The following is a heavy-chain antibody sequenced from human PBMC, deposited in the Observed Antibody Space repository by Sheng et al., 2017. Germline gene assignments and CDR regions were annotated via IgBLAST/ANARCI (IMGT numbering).Heavy chain of an antibody. Sequence: EVQLVESGGGSVHPGESLRLSCAASGFTSSRHWMQWVRQAPGKGLVWVSRIDGDGSTTTYADSVKGRFTIFRDNSKNTLYLQMNSLRPEDTAVFYCGKEYDSSRHYITAEYWGQGTLVTVSS. CDR1: GFTSSRHW. CDR2: IDGDGSTT. V-gene: IGHV3-74*03. CDR3: GKEYDSSRHYITAEY. D-gene: IGHD3-22*01. J-gene: IGHJ4*02.